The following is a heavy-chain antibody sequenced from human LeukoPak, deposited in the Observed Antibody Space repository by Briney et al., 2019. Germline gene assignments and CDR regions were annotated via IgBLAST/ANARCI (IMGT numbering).Heavy chain of an antibody. D-gene: IGHD2-15*01. V-gene: IGHV1-69*13. Sequence: GASVKVSCKASGGTFSSYAISWVRQAPGQGLEWMGGIIPIFGTANYAQKFQGRVTITADESTSTAYMELSSLRSEDTAVYYCARSIRYCSGGSCYDYWGQGTLVTVSS. CDR3: ARSIRYCSGGSCYDY. J-gene: IGHJ4*02. CDR1: GGTFSSYA. CDR2: IIPIFGTA.